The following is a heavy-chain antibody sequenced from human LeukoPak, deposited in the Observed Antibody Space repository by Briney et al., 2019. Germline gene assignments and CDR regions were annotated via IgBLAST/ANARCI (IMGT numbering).Heavy chain of an antibody. D-gene: IGHD5-18*01. J-gene: IGHJ4*02. CDR3: ARGTGEGYSYGRYYFDY. V-gene: IGHV1-18*01. CDR2: ISAYNGNT. Sequence: GESLKISCKGSGYSFTSYGISWVRQAPGQGLEWMGWISAYNGNTNYAQKLQGRVTMTTGTSTSTAYMELRSLRSDDTAVYYGARGTGEGYSYGRYYFDYWGQGTLVTVSS. CDR1: GYSFTSYG.